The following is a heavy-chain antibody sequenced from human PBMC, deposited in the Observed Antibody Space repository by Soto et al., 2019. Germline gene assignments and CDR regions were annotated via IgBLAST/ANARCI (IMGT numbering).Heavy chain of an antibody. CDR2: IAYDESTT. Sequence: EVQQVESGGGLVQPGGSLRLSCAASGFTFSNYWMHWNRQAPGKGLVWVSRIAYDESTTTYADSVKGRFTISRDNAKNTLYLQMHSLRAEDTAVYYCARGGGSHAHPPDYWGQGTLVTVSS. CDR1: GFTFSNYW. V-gene: IGHV3-74*01. J-gene: IGHJ4*02. D-gene: IGHD1-26*01. CDR3: ARGGGSHAHPPDY.